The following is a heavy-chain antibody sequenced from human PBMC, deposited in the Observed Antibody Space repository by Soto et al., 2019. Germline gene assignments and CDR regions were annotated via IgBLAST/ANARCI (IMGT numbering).Heavy chain of an antibody. J-gene: IGHJ3*02. CDR1: GGSISSGGYY. D-gene: IGHD4-17*01. CDR3: ARTRRDYGDYVVGVAFDI. V-gene: IGHV4-31*03. Sequence: QVQLQESGPGLVKPSQTLSLTCTVSGGSISSGGYYWSWIRQHPGKGLEWIGYIYYSGSTYYNPSLKSRVTISVDTSKNQFSLKLSSVTAADTAVYYCARTRRDYGDYVVGVAFDIWGQGTMVTVSS. CDR2: IYYSGST.